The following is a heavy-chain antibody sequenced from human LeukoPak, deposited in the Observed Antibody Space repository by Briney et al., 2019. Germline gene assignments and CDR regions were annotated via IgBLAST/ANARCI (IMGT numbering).Heavy chain of an antibody. CDR3: AKDMMAIVGGTTSAFDM. CDR1: GFIFSDYY. V-gene: IGHV3-11*01. Sequence: GGSLRLSCAASGFIFSDYYMSWIRQAPGKGLEWVSYISSSGSSIYYADSVKGRFTISRDNAKNSLYLQMNSLRAEDTALYYCAKDMMAIVGGTTSAFDMWGQGTMVTVSS. D-gene: IGHD1-26*01. J-gene: IGHJ3*02. CDR2: ISSSGSSI.